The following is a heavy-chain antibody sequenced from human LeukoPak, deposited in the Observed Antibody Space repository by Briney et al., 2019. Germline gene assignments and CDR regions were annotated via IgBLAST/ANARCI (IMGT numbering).Heavy chain of an antibody. CDR1: GGSISSYY. Sequence: SETLSLTCTVSGGSISSYYWSWIRQPPGKGLEWIGYIYYSGSTNYNPSLKSRVTISVDTSKNQFSLKLSSVTAADTAVYYCARHGTGIAVAGTWGQGTLVTVSS. J-gene: IGHJ4*02. D-gene: IGHD6-19*01. V-gene: IGHV4-59*08. CDR2: IYYSGST. CDR3: ARHGTGIAVAGT.